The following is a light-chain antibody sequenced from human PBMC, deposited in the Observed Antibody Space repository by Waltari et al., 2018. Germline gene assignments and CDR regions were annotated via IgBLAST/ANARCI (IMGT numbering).Light chain of an antibody. V-gene: IGKV3-15*01. Sequence: EIVVTQSPATLSVSPGERATLSCRGSQSVSRNLARYQQKPGQAPRLLIYAASTRATGIPARFSGSGSGTEFTLTISSLQSEDFAVYYCQQYNQWPLYTFGQGTRLE. CDR2: AAS. CDR3: QQYNQWPLYT. CDR1: QSVSRN. J-gene: IGKJ2*01.